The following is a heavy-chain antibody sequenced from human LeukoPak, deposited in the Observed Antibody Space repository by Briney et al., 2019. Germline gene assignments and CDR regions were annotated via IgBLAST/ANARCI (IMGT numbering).Heavy chain of an antibody. CDR2: ISAYNGNT. J-gene: IGHJ6*02. CDR3: AREGYCSSTSREKVGYYYYYGMDV. Sequence: ASVKVSCKASGYTFTSYGISWVRQAPGQGLEWMGWISAYNGNTNYAQKLQGRVTMTTDTSTSTAYMELRSLRSDDTAVYYCAREGYCSSTSREKVGYYYYYGMDVWGQGTTVTVSS. CDR1: GYTFTSYG. D-gene: IGHD2-2*01. V-gene: IGHV1-18*01.